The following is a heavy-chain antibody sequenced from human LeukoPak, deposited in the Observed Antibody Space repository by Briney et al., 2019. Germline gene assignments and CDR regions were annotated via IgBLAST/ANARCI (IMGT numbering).Heavy chain of an antibody. CDR2: IYYSGST. CDR1: GGSISSGGYY. D-gene: IGHD6-6*01. V-gene: IGHV4-31*03. CDR3: ARAHGSYSSSTYFDY. Sequence: SQALSLTCTVSGGSISSGGYYWSWIRQHPGKGLEWIGYIYYSGSTNYNPSLKSRVTISVDTSENQFSLKLSSVTAADTAVYYCARAHGSYSSSTYFDYWGQGTLVTVSS. J-gene: IGHJ4*02.